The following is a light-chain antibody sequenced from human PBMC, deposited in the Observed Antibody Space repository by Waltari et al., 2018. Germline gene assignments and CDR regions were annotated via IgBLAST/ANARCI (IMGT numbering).Light chain of an antibody. CDR3: QQLSSYPLT. V-gene: IGKV1-9*01. Sequence: DIQWTQSPSFLSPSVGDRVTITCRASQGISRSDLAWYQQRPVKAPKRLIYAASTLQSGVPSRFSGSGSGTEFTLTISSLQPEDFASYYCQQLSSYPLTFGGGTKVEIK. CDR2: AAS. CDR1: QGISRSD. J-gene: IGKJ4*01.